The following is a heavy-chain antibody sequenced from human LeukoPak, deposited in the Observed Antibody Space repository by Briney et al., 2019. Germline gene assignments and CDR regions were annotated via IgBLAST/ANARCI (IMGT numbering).Heavy chain of an antibody. D-gene: IGHD6-25*01. Sequence: GGSLRLSCAASGFTFSNNAMSWVRQAPGKGLEWVSAISASGGGTYYADSVKGRFTISRDNSRNTLYLQMNSLRAEDTAVYYCAKRLGYSSESFDYWGQGTLVTVSS. CDR2: ISASGGGT. V-gene: IGHV3-23*01. J-gene: IGHJ4*02. CDR3: AKRLGYSSESFDY. CDR1: GFTFSNNA.